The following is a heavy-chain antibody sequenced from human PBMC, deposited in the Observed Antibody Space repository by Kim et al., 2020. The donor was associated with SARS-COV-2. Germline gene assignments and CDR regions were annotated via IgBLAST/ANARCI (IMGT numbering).Heavy chain of an antibody. CDR1: GFTFSSYA. V-gene: IGHV3-23*01. Sequence: GGSLRLSCAASGFTFSSYAMSWVRQAPGKGLEWVSAISGSGGSTYYADSVKGRFTISRDNSKNTLYLQMNSLRAEDTAVYYCARSIEYDFWSGYYYFDYWGQGTLVTVSS. CDR3: ARSIEYDFWSGYYYFDY. CDR2: ISGSGGST. J-gene: IGHJ4*02. D-gene: IGHD3-3*01.